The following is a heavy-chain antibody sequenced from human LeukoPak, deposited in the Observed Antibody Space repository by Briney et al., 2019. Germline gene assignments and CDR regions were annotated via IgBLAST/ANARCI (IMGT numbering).Heavy chain of an antibody. J-gene: IGHJ4*02. V-gene: IGHV1-2*02. D-gene: IGHD3-22*01. CDR2: INPSSGDT. CDR1: GYTFAGHH. Sequence: ASVKVSCKTSGYTFAGHHIHWVRQAPGQGLGWMGWINPSSGDTKYAQNFRDRVIMSRDTSISTAYMDLSRLSSDDTAIYYCARAGHDSSGYSFRLDYWGQGTLVTVSS. CDR3: ARAGHDSSGYSFRLDY.